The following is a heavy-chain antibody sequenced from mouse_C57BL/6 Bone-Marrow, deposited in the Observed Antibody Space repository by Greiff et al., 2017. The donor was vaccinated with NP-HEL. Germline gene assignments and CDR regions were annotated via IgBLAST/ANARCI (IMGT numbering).Heavy chain of an antibody. Sequence: QVQLQQPGAELVKPGASVKLSCKASGYTFTSYWMQWVKQRPGQGLEWIGEIDPSDSYTNYNQKFKGKATLTVDTSSSTAYMQLSSLTSEDSAVYYCARDCYYPFAYWGQGTLVTVSA. V-gene: IGHV1-50*01. D-gene: IGHD2-3*01. CDR2: IDPSDSYT. CDR3: ARDCYYPFAY. J-gene: IGHJ3*01. CDR1: GYTFTSYW.